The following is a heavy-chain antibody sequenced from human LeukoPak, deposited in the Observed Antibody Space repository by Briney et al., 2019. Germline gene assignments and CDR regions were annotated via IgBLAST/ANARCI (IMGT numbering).Heavy chain of an antibody. J-gene: IGHJ4*02. D-gene: IGHD4-17*01. Sequence: GGSLRLSCAASGFTFDDYAMHWVRQAPGKGLEWVSGISWNSGSIGYADSVKGRFTISRDNAKNSLYLQMNSLRAEDTALYYCAKDSSAGTDYGDFLGYDYWGQGTLVTVSS. CDR3: AKDSSAGTDYGDFLGYDY. V-gene: IGHV3-9*01. CDR2: ISWNSGSI. CDR1: GFTFDDYA.